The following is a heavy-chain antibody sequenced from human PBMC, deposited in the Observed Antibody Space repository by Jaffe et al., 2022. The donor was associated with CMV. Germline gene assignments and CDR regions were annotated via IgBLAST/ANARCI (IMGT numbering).Heavy chain of an antibody. CDR3: ARVGSYGDYVHHHWYFDL. CDR1: GYTFTSYY. D-gene: IGHD4-17*01. J-gene: IGHJ2*01. Sequence: QVQLVQSGAEVKKPGASVKVSCKASGYTFTSYYMHWVRQAPGQGLEWMGIINPSGGSTSYAQKFQGRVTMTRDTSTSTVYMELSSLRSEDTAVYYCARVGSYGDYVHHHWYFDLWGRGTLVTVSS. V-gene: IGHV1-46*01. CDR2: INPSGGST.